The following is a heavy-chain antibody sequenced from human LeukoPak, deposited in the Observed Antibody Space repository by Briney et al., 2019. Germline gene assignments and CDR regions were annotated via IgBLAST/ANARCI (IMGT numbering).Heavy chain of an antibody. J-gene: IGHJ6*02. Sequence: ASVKVSCKASGYTFTGYYMHWVRQAPGQGLEWMGWINPNSGGTNYAQKFQGRVTMTRDTSISTAYMELSRLRSDDTAVYYCASPVDTAIRDYYYYGTDVWGQGTTVTVSS. CDR3: ASPVDTAIRDYYYYGTDV. CDR2: INPNSGGT. V-gene: IGHV1-2*02. CDR1: GYTFTGYY. D-gene: IGHD5-18*01.